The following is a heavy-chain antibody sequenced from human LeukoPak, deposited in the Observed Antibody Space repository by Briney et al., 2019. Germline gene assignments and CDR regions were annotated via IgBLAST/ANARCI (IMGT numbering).Heavy chain of an antibody. Sequence: GGSLRLSCAASGFTFSSYAMHWVRQAPGKGLEWVAVISYDGSNKYYADSVKGRFTISRDNSKNSLYLQLSSLRAEDTAVYYCARDTYGSGSYYNAPLDYWGQGTLVTVSS. D-gene: IGHD3-10*01. J-gene: IGHJ4*02. CDR1: GFTFSSYA. CDR2: ISYDGSNK. V-gene: IGHV3-30*04. CDR3: ARDTYGSGSYYNAPLDY.